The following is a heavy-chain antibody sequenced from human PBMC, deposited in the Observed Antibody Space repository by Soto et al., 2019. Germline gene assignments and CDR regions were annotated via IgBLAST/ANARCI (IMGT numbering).Heavy chain of an antibody. CDR3: ARGGYCSGGTCYSAYYGMDV. V-gene: IGHV3-74*01. J-gene: IGHJ6*02. Sequence: EVQLVESGGCLVQPGGSLRLSCAASGFTFSSFWMHWVRQAPGKGLVWVSRINSDGRSTSYADSVNGRFTISRDTAKNTLYLQMNSLRAEDTAVYYCARGGYCSGGTCYSAYYGMDVCGHGTTVTVSS. D-gene: IGHD2-15*01. CDR1: GFTFSSFW. CDR2: INSDGRST.